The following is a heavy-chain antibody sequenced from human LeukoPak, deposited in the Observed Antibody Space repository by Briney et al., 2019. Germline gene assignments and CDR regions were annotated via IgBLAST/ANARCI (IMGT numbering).Heavy chain of an antibody. D-gene: IGHD4-23*01. CDR3: ARVPYGGNSAYYYGMDV. V-gene: IGHV3-11*04. Sequence: GGSLRLSCAASGFTFSDYYMSWIRQAPGKGLEWVSYISSSGSTTYYADSVKGRFTISRDNSENTLYLQMNSLRAEDTAVYYCARVPYGGNSAYYYGMDVWGQGTTVTVSS. CDR2: ISSSGSTT. CDR1: GFTFSDYY. J-gene: IGHJ6*02.